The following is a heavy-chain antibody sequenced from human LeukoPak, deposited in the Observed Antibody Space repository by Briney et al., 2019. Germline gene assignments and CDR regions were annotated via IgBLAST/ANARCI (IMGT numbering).Heavy chain of an antibody. J-gene: IGHJ5*01. V-gene: IGHV3-66*01. CDR2: IYSGGTR. CDR1: GFTVRSNY. CDR3: ARGLMWGFES. Sequence: GGSLRLSCAASGFTVRSNYISWVRQAPGKGLEWVSVIYSGGTRHYGDSVKDRSTISRDNSQNTVYLQMDSLRVEDTAVYYCARGLMWGFESWGQGTLVTVSS. D-gene: IGHD2-8*01.